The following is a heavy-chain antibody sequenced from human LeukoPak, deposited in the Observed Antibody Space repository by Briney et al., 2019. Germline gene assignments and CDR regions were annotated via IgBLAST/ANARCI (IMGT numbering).Heavy chain of an antibody. Sequence: GGSLRLSCTASGFTFSDQYMSWIRQAPGKGLEWLSYISNTGSTIYYADSVKGRFTISRDNAKNSLYLQMNSLRADDTAVYYCGRAAQRSIVVAGDDYWGQGTLVTVSS. CDR3: GRAAQRSIVVAGDDY. CDR2: ISNTGSTI. D-gene: IGHD6-13*01. CDR1: GFTFSDQY. V-gene: IGHV3-11*01. J-gene: IGHJ4*02.